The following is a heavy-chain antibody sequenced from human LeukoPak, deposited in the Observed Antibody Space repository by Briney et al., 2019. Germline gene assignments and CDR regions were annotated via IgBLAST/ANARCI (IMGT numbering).Heavy chain of an antibody. V-gene: IGHV1-69*05. J-gene: IGHJ4*02. CDR1: GGTFSSYA. CDR2: IIPIFGTA. D-gene: IGHD6-19*01. Sequence: ASVKVSCKASGGTFSSYAISWVRQAPGQGLEWMGGIIPIFGTANYAQKFQGRVTITTDESTSTAYMELSSLRSEDTAVYYCARELRGYSSCWPLYYFDYWGQGTLVTVSS. CDR3: ARELRGYSSCWPLYYFDY.